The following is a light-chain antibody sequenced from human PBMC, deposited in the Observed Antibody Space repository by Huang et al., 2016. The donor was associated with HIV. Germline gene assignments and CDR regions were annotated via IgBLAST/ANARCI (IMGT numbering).Light chain of an antibody. CDR3: QQYNDWPPLT. J-gene: IGKJ4*01. V-gene: IGKV3-15*01. Sequence: EIEMTQSPATLSVSPGDRATLACRASHSVDSALAWYQQKPGQAPTLLIYDASTRATGISAKFHGTGSGTEVSLSITNLQSEDFAVYYCQQYNDWPPLTFGGGTKVEI. CDR2: DAS. CDR1: HSVDSA.